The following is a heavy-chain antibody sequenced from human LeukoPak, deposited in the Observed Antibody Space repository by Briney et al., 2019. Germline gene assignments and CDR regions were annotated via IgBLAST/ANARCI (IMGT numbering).Heavy chain of an antibody. Sequence: GGSLRLSCAASGFTFSSYGMHWVRQAPGKGLERVAVISYDGSNKYYADSVKGRFTISRDNSKNTLYLQMNSLRAEDTAVYYCAKVVRGGDFWSGYYYGMDVWGQGTTVTVSS. CDR2: ISYDGSNK. CDR3: AKVVRGGDFWSGYYYGMDV. CDR1: GFTFSSYG. J-gene: IGHJ6*02. V-gene: IGHV3-30*18. D-gene: IGHD3-3*01.